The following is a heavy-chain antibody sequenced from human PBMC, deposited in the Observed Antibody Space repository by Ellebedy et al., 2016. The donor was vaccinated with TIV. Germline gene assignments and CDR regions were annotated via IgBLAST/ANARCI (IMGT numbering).Heavy chain of an antibody. J-gene: IGHJ6*02. CDR1: GYTFIDYG. D-gene: IGHD1-1*01. V-gene: IGHV1-18*01. CDR3: ARDHTGIPGYGMDV. CDR2: VSAYSGNT. Sequence: AASVKVSCKSSGYTFIDYGITWVRQAPGQGLDWMGWVSAYSGNTNYAENLQGRVTMTTDTSTDTAYMELRSLRSDDTAVYFCARDHTGIPGYGMDVWGQGTTVTVSS.